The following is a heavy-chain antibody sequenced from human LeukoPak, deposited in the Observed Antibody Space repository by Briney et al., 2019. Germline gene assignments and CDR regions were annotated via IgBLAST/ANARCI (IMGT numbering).Heavy chain of an antibody. CDR3: AKGPGILWFGESARGY. Sequence: GGSLRLSCAASGFTFSSYAMSWVRQAPGKGLEWVSAISGSGGSTYYADSVKGRFTISRDNSKNTLYLQMNSLRAEDTAVYYCAKGPGILWFGESARGYWGQGTLVTVSS. J-gene: IGHJ4*02. CDR2: ISGSGGST. CDR1: GFTFSSYA. D-gene: IGHD3-10*01. V-gene: IGHV3-23*01.